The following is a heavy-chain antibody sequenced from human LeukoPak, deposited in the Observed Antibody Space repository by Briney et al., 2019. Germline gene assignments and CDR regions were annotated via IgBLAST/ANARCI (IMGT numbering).Heavy chain of an antibody. D-gene: IGHD6-19*01. CDR2: TYYRSKWYN. Sequence: SQTLSLTCAISGDSVSSNSAAWNWIRQSPLGGLEWLGGTYYRSKWYNDYAVSVKSRITINPDTSKNQFSLQLNSVTPEDTAVYYCARGLRYSSGWYPFDYWGQGTLVTVSS. J-gene: IGHJ4*02. V-gene: IGHV6-1*01. CDR3: ARGLRYSSGWYPFDY. CDR1: GDSVSSNSAA.